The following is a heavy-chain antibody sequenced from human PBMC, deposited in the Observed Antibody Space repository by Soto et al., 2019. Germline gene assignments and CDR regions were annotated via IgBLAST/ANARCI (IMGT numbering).Heavy chain of an antibody. D-gene: IGHD2-2*01. CDR3: ARDLGRTAAGYYYYDAMDV. CDR1: GFTFGDFW. CDR2: IKEDGSEK. Sequence: GGSLRLSCAASGFTFGDFWMNWVRQAPGQGLEWVANIKEDGSEKYLLDSVKGRFTISRDNAKNSLYLQINSLRAEDTGVYYCARDLGRTAAGYYYYDAMDVWGQGTTVTVSS. V-gene: IGHV3-7*01. J-gene: IGHJ6*02.